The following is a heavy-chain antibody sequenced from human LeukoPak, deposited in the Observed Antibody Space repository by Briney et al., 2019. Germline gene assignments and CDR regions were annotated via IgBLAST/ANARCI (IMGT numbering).Heavy chain of an antibody. Sequence: GGSLRLSCAASGFTFSSYAMSWVRLAPGKGLEWVSAISGSGGSTYYADSVKGRFTISRDNSKNTLYLQMNSLRAEDTAVYYCAKYAIDSSGYRYFDYWGQGTLVTVSS. CDR3: AKYAIDSSGYRYFDY. J-gene: IGHJ4*02. CDR2: ISGSGGST. V-gene: IGHV3-23*01. D-gene: IGHD3-22*01. CDR1: GFTFSSYA.